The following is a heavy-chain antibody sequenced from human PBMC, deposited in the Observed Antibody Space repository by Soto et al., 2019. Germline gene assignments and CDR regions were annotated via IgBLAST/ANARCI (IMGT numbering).Heavy chain of an antibody. J-gene: IGHJ4*02. Sequence: SETLSLTCTVSGGSISSSSYYWGWIRQPPGKGLEWIGSIYYSGSTYYNPSLKSRVTISVGTSKNQFSLKLSSVTAADTAVYYCAIVATSAFDYWGQGTLVTVSS. V-gene: IGHV4-39*01. D-gene: IGHD5-12*01. CDR1: GGSISSSSYY. CDR2: IYYSGST. CDR3: AIVATSAFDY.